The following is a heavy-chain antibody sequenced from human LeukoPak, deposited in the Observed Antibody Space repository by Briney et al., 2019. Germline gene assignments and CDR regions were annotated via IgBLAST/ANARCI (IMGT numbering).Heavy chain of an antibody. Sequence: PSETLSLTCTVSGGSISSYYWSWIRQPPGKGLEWIGYIYYSGSTNYNPSLKSRVTISVDTSKNQFSLKLSSVTAADTAVYYCARGIYELTIFGTTMYNWFDPWGQGTLVTVSS. CDR2: IYYSGST. CDR1: GGSISSYY. CDR3: ARGIYELTIFGTTMYNWFDP. V-gene: IGHV4-59*01. J-gene: IGHJ5*02. D-gene: IGHD3-3*01.